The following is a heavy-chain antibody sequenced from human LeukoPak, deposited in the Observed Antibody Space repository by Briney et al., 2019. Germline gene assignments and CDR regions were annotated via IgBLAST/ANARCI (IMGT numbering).Heavy chain of an antibody. CDR2: ISAYNGNT. CDR3: ARSAGFSSPDY. V-gene: IGHV1-18*01. D-gene: IGHD6-13*01. Sequence: GASVKVSCKASGYSFTSYGISWVRQAPGQGLEWVGWISAYNGNTNYAQKLRGRVTMTTDTSTSTAFMELRSLTSDDTAVYYCARSAGFSSPDYWGQGTLVTVSS. CDR1: GYSFTSYG. J-gene: IGHJ4*02.